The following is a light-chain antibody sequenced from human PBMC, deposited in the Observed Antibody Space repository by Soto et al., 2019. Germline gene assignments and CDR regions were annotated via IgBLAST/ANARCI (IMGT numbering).Light chain of an antibody. CDR1: SSNVGAGSD. CDR2: GSS. V-gene: IGLV1-40*01. J-gene: IGLJ2*01. Sequence: CVLTQPPSVSGAPGQRVTISCTGSSSNVGAGSDVHWYQQVPGTAPKLLIHGSSNRPSGVSGRFSGSKSGTSASLAITGLQADAEADYYCQSYDRSLNGVVFGGGTKLTVL. CDR3: QSYDRSLNGVV.